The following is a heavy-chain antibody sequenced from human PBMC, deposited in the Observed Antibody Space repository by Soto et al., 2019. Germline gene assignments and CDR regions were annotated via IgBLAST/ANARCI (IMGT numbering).Heavy chain of an antibody. CDR3: ARSIHDLWSGYPQGFFDY. Sequence: GGSLRLSCAASGFTFSTYAMNWVRQAPGKGLEYVSAISSNGGSTFYADSVEGRFTISRDNSKNTLYLQVGSLRPEDMAVYYCARSIHDLWSGYPQGFFDYWGQGTLVPVSS. V-gene: IGHV3-64*02. CDR2: ISSNGGST. CDR1: GFTFSTYA. D-gene: IGHD3-3*01. J-gene: IGHJ4*02.